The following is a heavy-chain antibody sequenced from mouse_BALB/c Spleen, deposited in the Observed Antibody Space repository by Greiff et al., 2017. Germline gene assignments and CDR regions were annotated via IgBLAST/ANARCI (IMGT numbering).Heavy chain of an antibody. Sequence: DVMLVESGGGLVQPGGSMKLSCVASGFTFSNYWMNWVRQSPEKGLEWVAEIRLKSNNYATHYAESVKGRFTISRDDSKSSVYLQMNNLRAEDTGIYYCTRRHYYGYYFDYWGQGTTLTVSS. J-gene: IGHJ2*01. V-gene: IGHV6-6*02. CDR3: TRRHYYGYYFDY. CDR2: IRLKSNNYAT. D-gene: IGHD1-2*01. CDR1: GFTFSNYW.